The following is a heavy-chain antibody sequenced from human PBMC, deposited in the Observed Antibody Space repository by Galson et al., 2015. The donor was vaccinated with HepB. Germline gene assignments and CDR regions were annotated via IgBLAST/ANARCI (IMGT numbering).Heavy chain of an antibody. CDR1: GFTFSSYG. V-gene: IGHV3-30*02. CDR3: AKDWDYYDSSGF. CDR2: IRYDGSNK. D-gene: IGHD3-22*01. Sequence: LRLSCAASGFTFSSYGMHWVRQAPGKGLEWVAFIRYDGSNKYYADSVKGRFTISRDNSKNTLYLQMNSLRAEDTAVYYCAKDWDYYDSSGFWGQGTLVTVSS. J-gene: IGHJ4*02.